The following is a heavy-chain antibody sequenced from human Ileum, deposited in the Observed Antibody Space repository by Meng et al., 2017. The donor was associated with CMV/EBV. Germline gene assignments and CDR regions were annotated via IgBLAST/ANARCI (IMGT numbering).Heavy chain of an antibody. D-gene: IGHD3-9*01. V-gene: IGHV1-46*01. CDR3: ARDHSIVNILLAWWLDP. J-gene: IGHJ5*02. Sequence: ASVKVSCKASGYTFTDNYMHWVRQAPGRGLEWMGVINPTGDATIYAQKFQGRVTMTRDTSTSTDYMELSSLTSEDTAVYYCARDHSIVNILLAWWLDPWGQGTLVTVSS. CDR2: INPTGDAT. CDR1: GYTFTDNY.